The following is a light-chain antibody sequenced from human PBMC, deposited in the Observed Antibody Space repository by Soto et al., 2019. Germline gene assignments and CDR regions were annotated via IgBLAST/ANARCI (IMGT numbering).Light chain of an antibody. Sequence: QSVLTQPASVSGSPGQSITISCTGTSRDVGAYNDVSCYQHRPGKAPKLMIYEVRNRPSGVSNRFSGSKSGNTASLTISGLQAEDEADYYCSSYTRSSTYVFGTGTKVTVL. CDR2: EVR. CDR3: SSYTRSSTYV. V-gene: IGLV2-14*01. CDR1: SRDVGAYND. J-gene: IGLJ1*01.